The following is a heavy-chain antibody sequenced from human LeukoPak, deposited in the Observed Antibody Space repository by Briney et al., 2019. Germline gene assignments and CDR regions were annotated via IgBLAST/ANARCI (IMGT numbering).Heavy chain of an antibody. D-gene: IGHD3-10*02. Sequence: GGSLRLSCAASGFTFSSYEMNWVRQAPGKGLEWVSYISSSVSTIYYADSVKGRFTISRDNAKNSLYLQMNSLRAEDTAVYYCAELGITMIGGVWGKGTTVTISS. V-gene: IGHV3-48*03. CDR2: ISSSVSTI. CDR1: GFTFSSYE. CDR3: AELGITMIGGV. J-gene: IGHJ6*04.